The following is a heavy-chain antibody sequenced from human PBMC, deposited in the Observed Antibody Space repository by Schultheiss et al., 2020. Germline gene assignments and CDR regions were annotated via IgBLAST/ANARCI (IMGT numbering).Heavy chain of an antibody. D-gene: IGHD1-26*01. CDR1: KFTFSIAW. J-gene: IGHJ4*02. CDR3: ARGTLGGWVFNY. Sequence: GESLKISCAVSKFTFSIAWMSWVRQAPGKGLEWVSLIFSSGSTTYAGSVKGRFTISRDNSKNTLYLQMNSLRAEDTAVYYCARGTLGGWVFNYWGQGTLVTVSS. CDR2: IFSSGST. V-gene: IGHV3-53*01.